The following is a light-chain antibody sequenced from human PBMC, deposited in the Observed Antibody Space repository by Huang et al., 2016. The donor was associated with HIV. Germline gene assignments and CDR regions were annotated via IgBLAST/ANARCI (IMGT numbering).Light chain of an antibody. J-gene: IGKJ4*01. CDR1: PNVTDS. V-gene: IGKV3-11*02. Sequence: EIVLTQSPATLSLSPGERATLTCRASPNVTDSLAWYRQKHGQAPSLLIYRAANRATGTPTRFSGSGSGRDFTLTISSLEPEDFAIYYCQERIQWPRLTFGGGTKVEIK. CDR2: RAA. CDR3: QERIQWPRLT.